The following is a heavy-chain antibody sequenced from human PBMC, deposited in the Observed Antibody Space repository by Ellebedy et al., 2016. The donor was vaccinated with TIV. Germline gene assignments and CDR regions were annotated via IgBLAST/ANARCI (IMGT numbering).Heavy chain of an antibody. CDR2: ISSDGSNT. J-gene: IGHJ4*02. Sequence: GESLKISCAASGFTFSSFAMHWVRQAPGKGLEWLSVISSDGSNTYHADSVKGRITITRDNSKNTLYLQMNRLRTEDTAVYFCAKGSSSGFTYDRVGFEYWGQGALVTVSS. V-gene: IGHV3-23*01. D-gene: IGHD3-22*01. CDR1: GFTFSSFA. CDR3: AKGSSSGFTYDRVGFEY.